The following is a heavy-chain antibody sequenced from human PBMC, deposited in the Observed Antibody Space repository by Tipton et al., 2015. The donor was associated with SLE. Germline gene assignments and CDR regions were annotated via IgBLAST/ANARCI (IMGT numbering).Heavy chain of an antibody. CDR1: GGSISSGGYY. CDR3: ARSRIYDGSVDYYGFFDY. CDR2: IYYSGST. J-gene: IGHJ4*02. Sequence: TLSLTCTVSGGSISSGGYYWSWIRQHPGKGLEWIGYIYYSGSTYYNLSLKSRVTISVDTSKNQFSLNLSPVTAADTAVYYCARSRIYDGSVDYYGFFDYWGQGTLVTVSS. V-gene: IGHV4-31*03. D-gene: IGHD3-22*01.